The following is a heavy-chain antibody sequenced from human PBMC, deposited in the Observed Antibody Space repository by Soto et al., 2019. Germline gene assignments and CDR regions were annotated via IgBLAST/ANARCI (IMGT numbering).Heavy chain of an antibody. Sequence: GGSLRLSCAASGFTFSSYAMSWVRQAPGKGLEWVSAISGSGGSTYYADSVKGRFTISRDNSKNTLYLQMNSLRAEDTAVYYCAKEDPEYYDYVWGPLDYWGQGTLVTVSS. CDR3: AKEDPEYYDYVWGPLDY. CDR1: GFTFSSYA. CDR2: ISGSGGST. V-gene: IGHV3-23*01. D-gene: IGHD3-16*01. J-gene: IGHJ4*02.